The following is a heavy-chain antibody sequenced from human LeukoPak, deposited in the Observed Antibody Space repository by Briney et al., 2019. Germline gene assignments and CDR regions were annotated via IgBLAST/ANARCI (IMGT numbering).Heavy chain of an antibody. V-gene: IGHV3-30*19. D-gene: IGHD6-19*01. CDR1: GFIFSHYG. Sequence: GGSLRLSCTASGFIFSHYGMHWVRQAPGKGLEWVAVISYDGSNKYYADSVKGRFTISRDNSKNTLYLQMNSLRAEDTAVYYCARDRSGWYGMFDYWGQGTLVTVSS. J-gene: IGHJ4*02. CDR2: ISYDGSNK. CDR3: ARDRSGWYGMFDY.